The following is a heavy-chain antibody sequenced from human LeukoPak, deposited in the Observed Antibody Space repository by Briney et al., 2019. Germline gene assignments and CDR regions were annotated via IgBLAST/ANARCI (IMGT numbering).Heavy chain of an antibody. J-gene: IGHJ4*02. CDR2: TNPNSGGT. CDR1: GYTFTGYY. D-gene: IGHD2-2*01. V-gene: IGHV1-2*02. CDR3: ARGLRGSPAFDY. Sequence: ASVKVSCKASGYTFTGYYMHWVRQAPGQGLEWMGWTNPNSGGTNYAQKFQGRVTMSRDTSISTAYMELSRLRSDDTAVYYCARGLRGSPAFDYWGQGTLVTVSS.